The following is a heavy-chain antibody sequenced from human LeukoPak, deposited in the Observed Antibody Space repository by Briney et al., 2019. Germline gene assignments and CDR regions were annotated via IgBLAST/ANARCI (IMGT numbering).Heavy chain of an antibody. CDR3: ARNYYDSSGYQIFDY. CDR1: GGSISSYY. Sequence: PSETLSLTCTVSGGSISSYYWSWIRQPPGKGLEWIGYIYYSGSTNYNPSLKSRVTISVDTSKNQFSLKLSSVTAADTAVYYCARNYYDSSGYQIFDYWSQGTLVTVSS. CDR2: IYYSGST. V-gene: IGHV4-59*08. J-gene: IGHJ4*02. D-gene: IGHD3-22*01.